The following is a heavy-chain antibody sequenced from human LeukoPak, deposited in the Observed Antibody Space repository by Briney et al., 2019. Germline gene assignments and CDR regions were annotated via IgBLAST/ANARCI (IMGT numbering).Heavy chain of an antibody. V-gene: IGHV3-30*05. D-gene: IGHD1-26*01. Sequence: GGSLRLSCAASGFTFSSYGMHWVRQAPGKGLEWVAVISYDGSDKYYADSVKGRFTISRDNPKNTLYLQMNSLRAEDMAVYYCVRARGGTYGDFDYWGQGTLVSVSS. CDR3: VRARGGTYGDFDY. J-gene: IGHJ4*02. CDR1: GFTFSSYG. CDR2: ISYDGSDK.